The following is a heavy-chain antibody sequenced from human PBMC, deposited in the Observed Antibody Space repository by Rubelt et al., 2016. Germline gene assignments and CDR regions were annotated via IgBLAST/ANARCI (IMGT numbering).Heavy chain of an antibody. J-gene: IGHJ4*02. CDR3: ARGRAVAGTEVDY. Sequence: GLEWIGEINHSGSTNYNPSLKSRVTISVDTSKNQFSLKLSSVTAADTAVYYCARGRAVAGTEVDYWGQGTLVTVSS. D-gene: IGHD6-19*01. CDR2: INHSGST. V-gene: IGHV4-34*01.